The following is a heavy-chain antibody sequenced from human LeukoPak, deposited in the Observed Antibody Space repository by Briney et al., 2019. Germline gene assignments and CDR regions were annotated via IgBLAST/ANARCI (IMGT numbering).Heavy chain of an antibody. CDR3: ARHRGYGGDYDY. Sequence: GESLKISCKGSGYTFHNYWIAWVRQMPGKGLEWMGIIYPDDSDAGYSPSFQGQVSISADKSITTAYLQWSSLKASDTAMYYCARHRGYGGDYDYWGQGTLVTVSS. CDR1: GYTFHNYW. J-gene: IGHJ4*02. D-gene: IGHD2-21*01. V-gene: IGHV5-51*01. CDR2: IYPDDSDA.